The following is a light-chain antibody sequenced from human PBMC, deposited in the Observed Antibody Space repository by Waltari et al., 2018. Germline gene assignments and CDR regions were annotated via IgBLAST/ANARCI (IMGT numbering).Light chain of an antibody. CDR2: VNSDGSH. CDR3: QTGGHGTWV. J-gene: IGLJ3*02. V-gene: IGLV4-69*01. Sequence: QLVLTQSPSASASLGASVKLTCTLSSGHSSNVIAWLQQQPEKGPRFLMKVNSDGSHRRGDEIPDRFSCSSAGAERYLSISSLQSEDEADYFCQTGGHGTWVFGGGTKLTVL. CDR1: SGHSSNV.